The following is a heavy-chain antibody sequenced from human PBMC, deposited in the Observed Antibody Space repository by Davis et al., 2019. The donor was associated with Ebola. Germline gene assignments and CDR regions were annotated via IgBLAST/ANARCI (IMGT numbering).Heavy chain of an antibody. V-gene: IGHV3-23*01. CDR3: ASPVLWFGERDNG. CDR2: ISGSGGST. Sequence: GESLKISCTDSVITFSSYAMTWVRQAPGKGLEWVSTISGSGGSTYYADSVRGRFTTSRDNAKNSLYLQMNSLSDEDTAVYYCASPVLWFGERDNGWGQGTLVTVSS. J-gene: IGHJ4*02. D-gene: IGHD3-10*01. CDR1: VITFSSYA.